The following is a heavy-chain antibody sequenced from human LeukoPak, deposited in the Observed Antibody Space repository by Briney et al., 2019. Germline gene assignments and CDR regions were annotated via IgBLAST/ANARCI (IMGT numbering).Heavy chain of an antibody. CDR2: INHSGST. Sequence: PSETLSPTCAVYGGSFSGYYWSWIRQPPGKGLEWIGEINHSGSTSYNPSLKSRVTISVDTSKNQFSLKLSSVTAADTAVYYCARGVTMIVVVDAFDIWGQGTMVTVSS. J-gene: IGHJ3*02. CDR3: ARGVTMIVVVDAFDI. V-gene: IGHV4-34*01. CDR1: GGSFSGYY. D-gene: IGHD3-22*01.